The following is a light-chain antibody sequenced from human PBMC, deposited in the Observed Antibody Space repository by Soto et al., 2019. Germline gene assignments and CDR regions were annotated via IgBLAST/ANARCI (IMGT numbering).Light chain of an antibody. CDR1: QSVSSY. Sequence: IVLTQSPVTLSLSAGERATLSCRASQSVSSYLAWYQQKPGQAPRLLIYDASIRATGIPARFSGSVSGTDGTLTISSLETEDGAVYYCQQRRNWKVTFGQGTRLEIK. CDR2: DAS. J-gene: IGKJ5*01. V-gene: IGKV3-11*01. CDR3: QQRRNWKVT.